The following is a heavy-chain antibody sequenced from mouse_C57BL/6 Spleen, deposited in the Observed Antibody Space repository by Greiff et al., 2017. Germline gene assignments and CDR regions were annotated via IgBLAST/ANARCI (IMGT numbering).Heavy chain of an antibody. CDR2: IDPETGGT. J-gene: IGHJ1*03. Sequence: VQLQQSGAELVRPGASVTLSCKASGYTFTDYEMHWVKQTPVHGLEWIGAIDPETGGTAYNQKFKGKAILTADKSSSTAYMERRSLTSEDSDVYYCTRCYGSSYGYFDVWGTGTTVTVSS. D-gene: IGHD1-1*01. CDR1: GYTFTDYE. CDR3: TRCYGSSYGYFDV. V-gene: IGHV1-15*01.